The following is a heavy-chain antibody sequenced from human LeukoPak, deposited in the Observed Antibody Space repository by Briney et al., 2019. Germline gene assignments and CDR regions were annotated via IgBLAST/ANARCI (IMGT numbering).Heavy chain of an antibody. V-gene: IGHV3-7*03. CDR2: IKQDGSDR. Sequence: PGGSLRLSCAASVFTFSKYWMSWVRQAPGTGLEWVANIKQDGSDRNYVASVRGRFTISRDNAESSLYLQMNSLRVEDTAVYYCVRNLAVAGTCFDSWGQGTLVTVSS. CDR1: VFTFSKYW. D-gene: IGHD6-19*01. CDR3: VRNLAVAGTCFDS. J-gene: IGHJ4*02.